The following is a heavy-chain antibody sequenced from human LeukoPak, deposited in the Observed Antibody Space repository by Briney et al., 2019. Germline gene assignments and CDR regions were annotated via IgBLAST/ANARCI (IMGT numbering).Heavy chain of an antibody. CDR1: GGTFSNFT. J-gene: IGHJ6*03. Sequence: SVKVSCKTSGGTFSNFTINWVRQAPGQGLEWMGGFIPVFGTPNYAQKFQDRLTITTDESTSTVYMELSSLRPEDTAVYYCASHVDTTMVRVYYYYYLDVWGTGTTVIVSS. CDR3: ASHVDTTMVRVYYYYYLDV. CDR2: FIPVFGTP. V-gene: IGHV1-69*05. D-gene: IGHD5-18*01.